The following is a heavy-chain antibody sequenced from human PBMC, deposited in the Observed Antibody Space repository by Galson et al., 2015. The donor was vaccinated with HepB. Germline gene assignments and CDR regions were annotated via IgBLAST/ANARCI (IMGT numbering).Heavy chain of an antibody. D-gene: IGHD2-2*03. J-gene: IGHJ6*02. V-gene: IGHV3-30*18. CDR2: ISFDGSDR. CDR3: AKTMDGHFYYYGMDV. CDR1: GFIFSHYG. Sequence: SLRLSCAASGFIFSHYGMHWVRQAPGEGLEWVAVISFDGSDRYYADSVKGRFTISRDSSKNTVNLQMNSLRTEDTAVYYCAKTMDGHFYYYGMDVWGQGTTVTVSS.